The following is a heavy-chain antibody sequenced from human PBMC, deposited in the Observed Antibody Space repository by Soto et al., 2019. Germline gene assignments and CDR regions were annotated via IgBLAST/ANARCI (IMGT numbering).Heavy chain of an antibody. D-gene: IGHD6-6*01. CDR3: ARRVFGSSRAFDL. CDR1: GFAFSSYP. CDR2: ISDSGGLT. J-gene: IGHJ3*01. V-gene: IGHV3-23*01. Sequence: GGSLRLSCAASGFAFSSYPLSWVRQAAGKGLEWVSGISDSGGLTYNADSVKGRFTISRDNSKNTLYLQMNSLRAEDTAVYFCARRVFGSSRAFDLWGQGTVVTVSS.